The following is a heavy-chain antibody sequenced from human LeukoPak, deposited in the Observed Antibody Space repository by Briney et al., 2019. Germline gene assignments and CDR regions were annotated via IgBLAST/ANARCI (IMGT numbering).Heavy chain of an antibody. D-gene: IGHD3-3*01. J-gene: IGHJ4*02. Sequence: PGGSLRLSCAASGFTFSSYWMSWVRQAPGKGLEWVANIKQDGSEEYYVDSVKGRFTISRDNAKNSLYLQMNSLRAEDTAVYYCARDYDFWSGYYDYWGQGTLVTVSS. CDR2: IKQDGSEE. V-gene: IGHV3-7*01. CDR1: GFTFSSYW. CDR3: ARDYDFWSGYYDY.